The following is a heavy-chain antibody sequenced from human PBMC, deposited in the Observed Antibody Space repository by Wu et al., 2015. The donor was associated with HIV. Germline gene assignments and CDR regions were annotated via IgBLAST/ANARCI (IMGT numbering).Heavy chain of an antibody. CDR1: GYTSTGHY. Sequence: QVQLVQSGAEVKKPGASVKVSCNTSGYTSTGHYTHWVRQAPGQRLEWMGWMNPNSGGTTYAPKFQGRVVMTRDTSISTAYMELSSLTSDDTAVYYCARDYCSGGFCHYFFDSWGQGTLVTVSS. CDR2: MNPNSGGT. D-gene: IGHD2-15*01. J-gene: IGHJ4*02. CDR3: ARDYCSGGFCHYFFDS. V-gene: IGHV1-2*02.